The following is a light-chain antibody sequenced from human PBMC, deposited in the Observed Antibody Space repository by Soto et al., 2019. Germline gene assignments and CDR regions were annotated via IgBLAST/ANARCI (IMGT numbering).Light chain of an antibody. CDR1: SSDVGGYNY. CDR3: CSYAGNSLWV. Sequence: QSALTQPRSVSGSPGQSVTISCTGTSSDVGGYNYVSWYQQHPGKAPKLVIYDVSKRPSGVPDRLSGSKSGNTASLTISGLQAEDEADYYCCSYAGNSLWVFGGGTKVTVL. V-gene: IGLV2-11*01. J-gene: IGLJ3*02. CDR2: DVS.